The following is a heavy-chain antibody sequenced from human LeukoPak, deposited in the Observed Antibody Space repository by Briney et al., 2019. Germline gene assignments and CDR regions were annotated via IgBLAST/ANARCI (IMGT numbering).Heavy chain of an antibody. CDR3: ASHTPPLRWLLDY. V-gene: IGHV1-46*01. CDR2: INPSGGST. D-gene: IGHD5-24*01. Sequence: ASVKVSCKASGYTFTSYYIHWVRQAPGQGLEWMGIINPSGGSTRYAEKFQGRVTMTRDTSTSTVYMELSSLRSEDTAVYYCASHTPPLRWLLDYWGQGTLVTVSS. J-gene: IGHJ4*02. CDR1: GYTFTSYY.